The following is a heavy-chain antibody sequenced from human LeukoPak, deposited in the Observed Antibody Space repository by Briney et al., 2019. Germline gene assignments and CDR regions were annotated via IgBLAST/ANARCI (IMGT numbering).Heavy chain of an antibody. D-gene: IGHD1-26*01. Sequence: SETLSLTCTVSGGSISSYYWSWIRQPPGKGLEWIGYIYYSGSTNYNPSLKSRVTISVDTSKNQFSLKLSSVTAADTAVYYCANGGGATNAFDIWGQGTMVTVSS. J-gene: IGHJ3*02. CDR3: ANGGGATNAFDI. CDR2: IYYSGST. V-gene: IGHV4-59*01. CDR1: GGSISSYY.